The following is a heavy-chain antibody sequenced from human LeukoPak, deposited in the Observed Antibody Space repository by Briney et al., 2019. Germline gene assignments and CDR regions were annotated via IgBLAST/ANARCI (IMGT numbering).Heavy chain of an antibody. V-gene: IGHV4-59*01. J-gene: IGHJ4*02. Sequence: SETLSLTRTVSGGSISSYYWSWIRQPPGKGLEWIGYIYYSGSTNYNPSLKSRVTISVDTSKNQFSLKLSSVTAADTAVYYCARGPEIAARPYYFDYWGQGTLVTVSS. CDR2: IYYSGST. CDR1: GGSISSYY. CDR3: ARGPEIAARPYYFDY. D-gene: IGHD6-6*01.